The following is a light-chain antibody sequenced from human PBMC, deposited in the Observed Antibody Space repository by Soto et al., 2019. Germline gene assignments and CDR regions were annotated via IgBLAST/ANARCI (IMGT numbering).Light chain of an antibody. Sequence: QSVLTQPPSVSGAPGQRVTISCTGSSSNIGAGYDVHWYQQLPGTAPKLLIYGNSNRPSGVPDRFSGSKSGTSASLAITGPLAEDEADYYCRSSVSSLSGVVFGGGTKVTV. CDR2: GNS. CDR3: RSSVSSLSGVV. V-gene: IGLV1-40*01. J-gene: IGLJ2*01. CDR1: SSNIGAGYD.